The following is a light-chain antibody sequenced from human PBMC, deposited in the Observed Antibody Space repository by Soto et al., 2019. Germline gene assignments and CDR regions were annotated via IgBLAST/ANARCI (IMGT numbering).Light chain of an antibody. V-gene: IGKV3-20*01. CDR2: GVS. J-gene: IGKJ4*01. CDR3: QQYGRSPLT. CDR1: QSVTNTY. Sequence: EIVLTQSPGTLSLSPGERATLSCRASQSVTNTYLAWFQQKRGQPPRHLISGVSTRATGIPDRFTGSGSGTDFILTINILEPEDFAVYYFQQYGRSPLTFGGGTKVEIK.